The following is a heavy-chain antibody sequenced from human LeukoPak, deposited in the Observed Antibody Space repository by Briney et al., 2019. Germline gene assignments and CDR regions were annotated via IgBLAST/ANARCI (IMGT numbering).Heavy chain of an antibody. D-gene: IGHD3-22*01. J-gene: IGHJ4*02. CDR1: GGSFSGYY. CDR3: ARDRSDSSGYYTDY. CDR2: INHSGST. V-gene: IGHV4-34*01. Sequence: SETLSLTCAVYGGSFSGYYRSWIRQPPGKGLEWIGEINHSGSTNYNPSLKSRVTISVDTSKNQFSLKLSSVTAADTAVYYCARDRSDSSGYYTDYWGQGTLVTVSS.